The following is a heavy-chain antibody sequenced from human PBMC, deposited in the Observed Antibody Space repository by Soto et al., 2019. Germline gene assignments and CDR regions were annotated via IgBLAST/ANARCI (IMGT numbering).Heavy chain of an antibody. Sequence: EVQLVESGGGLVQPGGSLRLSCAASGFTFSSYAMHWVRQAPGKGLEYVSAISSNGGSTYYANSVKGRFTISRDNSKNTLYLQMGSLRAEDMAVYYCARDSGYYGSGTLGGMYFDYWGQGTLVTVSS. J-gene: IGHJ4*02. CDR2: ISSNGGST. V-gene: IGHV3-64*01. CDR1: GFTFSSYA. D-gene: IGHD3-10*01. CDR3: ARDSGYYGSGTLGGMYFDY.